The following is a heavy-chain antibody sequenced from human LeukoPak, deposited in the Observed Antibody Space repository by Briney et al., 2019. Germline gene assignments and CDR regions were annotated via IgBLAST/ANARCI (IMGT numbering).Heavy chain of an antibody. D-gene: IGHD3-16*01. CDR1: GFTFSNYW. CDR2: IKQDVSEK. Sequence: GGSLRLSCAASGFTFSNYWMTWVRQAPGKGLEWVANIKQDVSEKYYVDSVKGRFTISRDNAKNSLYLQMSSLRAEDTAVYFCARGGGLDVWGQGATVTVSS. CDR3: ARGGGLDV. J-gene: IGHJ6*02. V-gene: IGHV3-7*03.